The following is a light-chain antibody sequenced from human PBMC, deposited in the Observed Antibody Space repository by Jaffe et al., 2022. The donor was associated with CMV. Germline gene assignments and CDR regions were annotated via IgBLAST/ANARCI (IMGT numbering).Light chain of an antibody. CDR3: QQAISFPLT. Sequence: DIQMTQSPSSVSASVGDRVTITCRASQDINIRLAWYQQKPGRAPKLLMYSSSSLHSGVPSRFSGSGSGTDFTLTISSLQPEDFATYYCQQAISFPLTFGGGTKVEIK. V-gene: IGKV1D-12*01. CDR2: SSS. CDR1: QDINIR. J-gene: IGKJ4*02.